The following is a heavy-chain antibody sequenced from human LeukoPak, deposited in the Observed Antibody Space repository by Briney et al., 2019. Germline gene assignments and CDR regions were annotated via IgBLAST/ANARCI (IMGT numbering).Heavy chain of an antibody. D-gene: IGHD2-15*01. J-gene: IGHJ4*02. CDR3: ATDSPSRIDY. CDR2: IKQDGSEK. CDR1: GFTFSRYW. Sequence: GGSLRLSCAASGFTFSRYWMNWVRQAPGKGLEWVANIKQDGSEKYYVDSVKGRFTISRDNAKNSLYLQMNSLRAEDTAVYYCATDSPSRIDYWGQGTLVTVSS. V-gene: IGHV3-7*04.